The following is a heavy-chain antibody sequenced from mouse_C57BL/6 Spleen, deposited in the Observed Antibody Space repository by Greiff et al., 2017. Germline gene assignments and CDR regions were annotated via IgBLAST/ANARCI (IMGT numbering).Heavy chain of an antibody. CDR3: ARKGVYYFDAMDY. CDR1: GYTFTSYW. V-gene: IGHV1-64*01. J-gene: IGHJ4*01. D-gene: IGHD1-1*01. Sequence: QVQLQQPGAELVKPGASVKLSCKASGYTFTSYWMHWVKQRPGQGLEWIGMIHPNSGSTNYNEKFKSKATLTVDKSSSTAYMQLSSLTSEDSAVYYCARKGVYYFDAMDYWGQGTSVTVSS. CDR2: IHPNSGST.